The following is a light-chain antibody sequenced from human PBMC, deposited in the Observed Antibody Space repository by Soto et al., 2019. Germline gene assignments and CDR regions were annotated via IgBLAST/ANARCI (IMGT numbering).Light chain of an antibody. CDR1: SSNIGKDYD. Sequence: QSVLTHPPSVSGAPGQGVTISCTGSSSNIGKDYDVHWYKQLPGAAPKLLIYSNFNRPSGVPDRFSGSKSGSSASLVITGLQADDEADYYCQSYDNILSGWVFGGGTKLTVL. CDR3: QSYDNILSGWV. CDR2: SNF. J-gene: IGLJ3*02. V-gene: IGLV1-40*01.